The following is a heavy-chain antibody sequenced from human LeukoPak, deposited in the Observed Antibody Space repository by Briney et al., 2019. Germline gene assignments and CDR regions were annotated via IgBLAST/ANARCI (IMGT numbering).Heavy chain of an antibody. J-gene: IGHJ6*03. D-gene: IGHD5-12*01. Sequence: GSLRLSCAASGFTFSSYSMNWVRQAPGKGLEWVSSISSSSSYIYYADSVKGRFTISRDNAKNSLYLQMNSLRAEDTAVYYCAREGRYSGYDYAYYYYYMDVWGKGTTVTVSS. CDR1: GFTFSSYS. CDR2: ISSSSSYI. CDR3: AREGRYSGYDYAYYYYYMDV. V-gene: IGHV3-21*01.